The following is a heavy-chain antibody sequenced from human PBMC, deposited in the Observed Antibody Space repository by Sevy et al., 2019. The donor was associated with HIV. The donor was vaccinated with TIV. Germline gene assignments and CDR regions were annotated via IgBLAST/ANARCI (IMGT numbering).Heavy chain of an antibody. J-gene: IGHJ4*02. V-gene: IGHV4-34*01. Sequence: SETLSLTCGVSGVSFSDYYWAWIRQSPGKGLEWIGEVSQSGSANYNPSLRSRVIMSLDTSNNHFSLELTSMTAADTAVYYGARGPLFGREYCGGSACPTIDYWSQGTLVTVSS. CDR2: VSQSGSA. D-gene: IGHD2-21*01. CDR1: GVSFSDYY. CDR3: ARGPLFGREYCGGSACPTIDY.